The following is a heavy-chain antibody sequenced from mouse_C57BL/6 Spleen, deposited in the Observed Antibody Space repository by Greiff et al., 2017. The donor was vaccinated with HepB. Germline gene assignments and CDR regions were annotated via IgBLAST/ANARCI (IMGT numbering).Heavy chain of an antibody. D-gene: IGHD3-2*02. CDR3: ASRDSSGYRYAMDY. J-gene: IGHJ4*01. Sequence: VQLQQSGPELVKPGASVKISCKASGYAFSSSWMNWVKQRPGKGLEWIGRIYPGDGDTNYNGKFKGKATLTADKSSSTAYMQLSSLTSEDSAVYFCASRDSSGYRYAMDYWGQGTSVTVSS. CDR2: IYPGDGDT. CDR1: GYAFSSSW. V-gene: IGHV1-82*01.